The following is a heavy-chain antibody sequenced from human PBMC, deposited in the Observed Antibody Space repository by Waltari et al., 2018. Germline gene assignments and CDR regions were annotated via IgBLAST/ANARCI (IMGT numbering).Heavy chain of an antibody. D-gene: IGHD6-13*01. CDR2: IKQDGSEK. J-gene: IGHJ4*02. Sequence: EVQLVESGGGLAEPGGARGLSGAALGRRVRSHGMTWVRQASGKGPEWVANIKQDGSEKYYMDSVKGRFTISRDNAKNSLYLQMNNLRVEDTAVYYCTRGGRDSSWYWRDWGQGTLVTVSS. CDR3: TRGGRDSSWYWRD. CDR1: GRRVRSHG. V-gene: IGHV3-7*01.